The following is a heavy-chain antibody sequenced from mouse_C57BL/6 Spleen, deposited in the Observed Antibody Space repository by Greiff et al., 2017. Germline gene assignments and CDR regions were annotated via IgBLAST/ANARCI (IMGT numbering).Heavy chain of an antibody. CDR3: ARDRDRGDFDY. D-gene: IGHD3-1*01. V-gene: IGHV5-4*01. J-gene: IGHJ2*01. CDR1: GFTFSSYA. Sequence: DVMLVESGGGLVKPGGSLKLSCAASGFTFSSYAMSWVRQTPEQRLEWVATISDGGSYTYYPDNVKGRFTISRDNAKNTLYLQMSHLKSDDTAMYYCARDRDRGDFDYWGQGTTLTVSS. CDR2: ISDGGSYT.